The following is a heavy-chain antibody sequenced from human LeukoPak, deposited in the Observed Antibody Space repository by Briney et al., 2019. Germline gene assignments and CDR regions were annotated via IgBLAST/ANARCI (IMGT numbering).Heavy chain of an antibody. CDR3: VKEPHYYDRSGYF. CDR1: GFTFDDYA. CDR2: IGGDGGST. D-gene: IGHD3-22*01. V-gene: IGHV3-43*02. J-gene: IGHJ4*02. Sequence: GGSLRLSXAASGFTFDDYAMHWVRQAPGKGLEWVSLIGGDGGSTYYADSVKGRFTISRDNSKNSLFLQMKSLRTDDTALYYCVKEPHYYDRSGYFWGQGTLVTVSS.